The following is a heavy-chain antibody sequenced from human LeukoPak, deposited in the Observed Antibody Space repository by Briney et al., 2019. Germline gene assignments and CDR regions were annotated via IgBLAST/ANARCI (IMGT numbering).Heavy chain of an antibody. CDR1: GFTFSDYY. D-gene: IGHD6-6*01. Sequence: GGSLRLSCAASGFTFSDYYMSWIRRAPGKGLEWVSYISSSGSTIYYADSVKGRFTISRDNAKNSLYLQMNSLRAEDTAVYYCARTYSSSSKDDYWGQGTLVTVSS. V-gene: IGHV3-11*04. CDR2: ISSSGSTI. J-gene: IGHJ4*02. CDR3: ARTYSSSSKDDY.